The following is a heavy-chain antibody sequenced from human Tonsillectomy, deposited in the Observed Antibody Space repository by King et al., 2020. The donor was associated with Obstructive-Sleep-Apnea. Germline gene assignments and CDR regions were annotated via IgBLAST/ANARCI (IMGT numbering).Heavy chain of an antibody. CDR1: GFTFDNYA. CDR2: ISWNGGDK. Sequence: DVQLVESGGGLVQPGRSLRISCAASGFTFDNYAMHWVRQAPGKGLQWVSGISWNGGDKVYADSVRGRFTISRDNAKNSLYLQMNSLKVEDTAFYFCTKDIVATTTRVEYFHHWGQGTLVTVSS. J-gene: IGHJ1*01. D-gene: IGHD5-12*01. CDR3: TKDIVATTTRVEYFHH. V-gene: IGHV3-9*01.